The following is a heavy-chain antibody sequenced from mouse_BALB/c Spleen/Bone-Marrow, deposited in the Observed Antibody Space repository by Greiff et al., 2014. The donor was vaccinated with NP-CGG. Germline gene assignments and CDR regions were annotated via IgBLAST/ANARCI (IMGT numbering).Heavy chain of an antibody. CDR1: GFNIKDTY. Sequence: EVKLMESGAELVKPGASVKLSCTASGFNIKDTYMHWVKQRPEQGLEWIGRIDPANGNTKYDPKFQGKATITADTSSNTAYLQLSSLTSEDTAVYYCAAYYYGGSQFAYWGQGTLVTVSA. D-gene: IGHD1-1*01. CDR2: IDPANGNT. CDR3: AAYYYGGSQFAY. J-gene: IGHJ3*01. V-gene: IGHV14-3*02.